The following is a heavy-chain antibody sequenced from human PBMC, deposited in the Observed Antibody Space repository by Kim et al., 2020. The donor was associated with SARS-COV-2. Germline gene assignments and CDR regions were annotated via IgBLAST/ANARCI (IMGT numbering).Heavy chain of an antibody. Sequence: GGSLRLSCVASGFTFSTYALNWVRQSPGGGLQWLSSISGDTSSKYHADSIRGRFIISRDNSKNTLYLQMNDLRADDTAVYYCAKGPSRGNWFPELLYFDYWGQGVLVTVSS. J-gene: IGHJ4*02. CDR1: GFTFSTYA. D-gene: IGHD3-10*01. CDR3: AKGPSRGNWFPELLYFDY. V-gene: IGHV3-23*01. CDR2: ISGDTSSK.